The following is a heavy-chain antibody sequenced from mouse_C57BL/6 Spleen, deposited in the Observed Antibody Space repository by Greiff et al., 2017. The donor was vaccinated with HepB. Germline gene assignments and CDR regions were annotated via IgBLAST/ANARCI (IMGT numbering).Heavy chain of an antibody. J-gene: IGHJ4*01. CDR1: GFNIKDYY. D-gene: IGHD1-1*01. V-gene: IGHV14-2*01. Sequence: EVHLVESGAELVKPGASVKLSCPASGFNIKDYYMHWVKQRTEQGMEWIGRIDPEDGETKYAPKFQGKATITADTSSNTAYLQLSSLTSEDTAVYYCARERFTTVVANAMDYWGQGTSVTVSS. CDR2: IDPEDGET. CDR3: ARERFTTVVANAMDY.